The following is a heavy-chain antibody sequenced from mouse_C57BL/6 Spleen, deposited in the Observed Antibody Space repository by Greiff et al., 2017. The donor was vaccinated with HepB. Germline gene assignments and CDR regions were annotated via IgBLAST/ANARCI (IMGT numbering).Heavy chain of an antibody. Sequence: QVQLQQSGAELVRPGTSVKVSCKASGYAFTNYLIEWVKQRPGQGLEWIGVIDPGSGVTNYNEKFKGKATLTADKSSSTAYMQVSSLTSGDSAVYFCAREDGDYDYAMDYWGQGTSVTVSS. J-gene: IGHJ4*01. CDR2: IDPGSGVT. CDR1: GYAFTNYL. V-gene: IGHV1-54*01. D-gene: IGHD2-3*01. CDR3: AREDGDYDYAMDY.